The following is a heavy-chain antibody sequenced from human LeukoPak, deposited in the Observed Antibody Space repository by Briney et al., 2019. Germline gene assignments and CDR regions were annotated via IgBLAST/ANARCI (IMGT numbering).Heavy chain of an antibody. CDR1: GFSFSYYE. V-gene: IGHV3-48*03. Sequence: PGGSLRLSCAASGFSFSYYEMNWVRQSPAKGLEWVSNISPNGGTKYYAGSVKGRFTMPRDNAKNSLYLQIASLRAEDTGVYFCSKLAVASADSWGQGTLVTVSS. D-gene: IGHD6-19*01. J-gene: IGHJ4*02. CDR3: SKLAVASADS. CDR2: ISPNGGTK.